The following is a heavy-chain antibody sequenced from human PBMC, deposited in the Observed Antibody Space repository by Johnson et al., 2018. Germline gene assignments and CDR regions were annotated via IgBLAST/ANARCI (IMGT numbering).Heavy chain of an antibody. Sequence: VQLVESGGGLVQPGESLRLSCAASGFTVSSYAMSWVRQAPGKGLEWVSGIDSSGVSKFYADSARGRFTISRDTSKNTLFLQMNSLRAEDTALYYCARDEVQLWFHFYWGQGTLVTVSP. CDR2: IDSSGVSK. J-gene: IGHJ4*02. CDR3: ARDEVQLWFHFY. CDR1: GFTVSSYA. V-gene: IGHV3-23*04. D-gene: IGHD5-18*01.